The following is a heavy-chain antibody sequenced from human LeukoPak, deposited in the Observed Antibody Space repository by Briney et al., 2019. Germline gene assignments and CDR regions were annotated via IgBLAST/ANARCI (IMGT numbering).Heavy chain of an antibody. CDR2: FYYSGST. D-gene: IGHD4-23*01. Sequence: SETLSLTCTVSGGSISSSKYYWGWIRQPPGKGQEWIGTFYYSGSTYCSPSLNSRVTISVDTSKNQFSLKLSSVTAADTAVYYCARQAGRWVPFDCWGQGTLVTVSS. J-gene: IGHJ4*02. V-gene: IGHV4-39*01. CDR1: GGSISSSKYY. CDR3: ARQAGRWVPFDC.